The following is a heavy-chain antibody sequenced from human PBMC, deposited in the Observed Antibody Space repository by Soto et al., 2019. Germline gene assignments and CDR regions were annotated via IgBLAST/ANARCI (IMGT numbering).Heavy chain of an antibody. Sequence: GSVKVCFKASGYPFTSYDMNLVRQATGQGVEWTGSMNPNSGNTGYAQKFQGRVTMTRNTSISTAYMELSSLRSEETAVYYCARFNTLGCCSGGSCYYYYYGMDVWGQGTTVTVSS. J-gene: IGHJ6*02. CDR2: MNPNSGNT. CDR3: ARFNTLGCCSGGSCYYYYYGMDV. CDR1: GYPFTSYD. D-gene: IGHD2-15*01. V-gene: IGHV1-8*01.